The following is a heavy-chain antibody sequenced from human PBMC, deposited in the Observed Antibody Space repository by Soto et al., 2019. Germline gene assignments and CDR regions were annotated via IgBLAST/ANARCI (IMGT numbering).Heavy chain of an antibody. CDR1: GFSFSIHA. J-gene: IGHJ4*02. V-gene: IGHV3-30-3*01. CDR3: ASGAAFYYDTSRY. CDR2: MSPNGDNQ. D-gene: IGHD3-22*01. Sequence: QVELVESGGGVVQSGGSLRLSCAAPGFSFSIHALHWIRQAPGERLEWVAVMSPNGDNQYYADSVKGRFTISRDTSKSTLSLQMTSLRPEDTAVYYCASGAAFYYDTSRYWGQGTLVTVSS.